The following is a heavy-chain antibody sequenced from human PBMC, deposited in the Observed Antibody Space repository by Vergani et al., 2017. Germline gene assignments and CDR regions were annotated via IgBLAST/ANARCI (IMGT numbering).Heavy chain of an antibody. J-gene: IGHJ4*02. CDR1: GFTFSSYS. CDR3: ARITWELLVDY. Sequence: EVQLVESGGGLVQPGGSLRLSCAASGFTFSSYSMNWVRQAPGKGLEWVSYISSSSSTIYYADSVKGRFTISRDNAKNSLYLQMNSLRAEDTAVYYCARITWELLVDYWGQGTLVTVSS. D-gene: IGHD1-26*01. CDR2: ISSSSSTI. V-gene: IGHV3-48*04.